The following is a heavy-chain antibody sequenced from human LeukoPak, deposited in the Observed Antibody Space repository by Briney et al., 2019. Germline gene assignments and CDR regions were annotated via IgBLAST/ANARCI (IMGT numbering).Heavy chain of an antibody. V-gene: IGHV3-23*01. CDR2: FSGSGGST. D-gene: IGHD3-16*01. CDR1: GFTFSSYA. CDR3: ARDNDSRDPPHFDY. J-gene: IGHJ4*02. Sequence: TGGSLRLSCAASGFTFSSYAMSWVRQAPGKGLEWVSTFSGSGGSTHYADSVKGRFTISRDNSKNTLYLQMNSLRAEDTAVYYCARDNDSRDPPHFDYWGQGTLVTVSS.